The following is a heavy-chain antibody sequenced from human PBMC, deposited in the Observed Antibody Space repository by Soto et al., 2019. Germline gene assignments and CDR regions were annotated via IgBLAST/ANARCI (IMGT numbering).Heavy chain of an antibody. CDR3: ASYGRKFNGYHIPVDY. J-gene: IGHJ4*02. Sequence: QVQLVESGGGVVQPGRSLRLSCAASGFTFSSYGMHWVRQAPGKGLGWVAVISYDGSNKYYADSVKGRFTISRDNSKNTLYLQMNSLRAEDTAVYYCASYGRKFNGYHIPVDYWGQGTLVTVSS. CDR2: ISYDGSNK. D-gene: IGHD5-12*01. CDR1: GFTFSSYG. V-gene: IGHV3-30*03.